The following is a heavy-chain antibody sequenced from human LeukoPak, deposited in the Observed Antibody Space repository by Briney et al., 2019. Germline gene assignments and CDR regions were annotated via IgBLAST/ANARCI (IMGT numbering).Heavy chain of an antibody. J-gene: IGHJ4*02. V-gene: IGHV3-7*01. CDR3: ARQQVPNTRDYFDY. D-gene: IGHD6-13*01. Sequence: GGSLRLSCAACGFTFSSYWMTWVRQARGKGVEGVATIKKDGSEKYYVDSVTRRFTISPDNPENSLALQFNSLRAAHTAVYYCARQQVPNTRDYFDYWGQGTLVTVSS. CDR1: GFTFSSYW. CDR2: IKKDGSEK.